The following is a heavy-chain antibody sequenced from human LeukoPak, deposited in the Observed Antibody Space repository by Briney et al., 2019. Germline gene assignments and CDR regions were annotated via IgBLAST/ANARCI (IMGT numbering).Heavy chain of an antibody. J-gene: IGHJ4*02. CDR1: GFTFSSYA. Sequence: GXXLRLSCAASGFTFSSYAMSWVSQAPGKGLEGVSDISGRGVSTYYSDSVKGRFTISRDNSKNTLYLQMNSLRAEDTAVYYCAKDMGVVRGVIITREETLFHYWGQGTLVTVSS. V-gene: IGHV3-23*01. CDR3: AKDMGVVRGVIITREETLFHY. D-gene: IGHD3-10*01. CDR2: ISGRGVST.